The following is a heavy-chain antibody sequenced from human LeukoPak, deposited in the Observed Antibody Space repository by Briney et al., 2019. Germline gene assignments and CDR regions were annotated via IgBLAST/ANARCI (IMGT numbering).Heavy chain of an antibody. CDR2: ISDSSSYT. J-gene: IGHJ4*02. CDR3: ARDEVVARFDY. CDR1: GFTFSSYA. V-gene: IGHV3-NL1*01. Sequence: PGGSLRLSCAASGFTFSSYAMHRVRQAPGKGLEWVSYISDSSSYTYYADSVKGRFTISRDNSKNTLYLQMNSLRAEDTAVYYCARDEVVARFDYWGQGTLVTVSS. D-gene: IGHD2-15*01.